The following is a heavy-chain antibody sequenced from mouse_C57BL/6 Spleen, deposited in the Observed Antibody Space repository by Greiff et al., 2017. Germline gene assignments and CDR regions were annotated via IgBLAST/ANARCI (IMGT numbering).Heavy chain of an antibody. CDR1: GFNIKDYY. Sequence: VQLQQSGAELVRPGASVKLSCTASGFNIKDYYMHWVKQRPEQGLEWIGWIDPENGDTEYASKFQGKATITADTSSNTAYLQLSSLTSEDTAVDYCTTITTGFDYWGQGTTLTVSS. D-gene: IGHD1-1*01. CDR3: TTITTGFDY. V-gene: IGHV14-4*01. J-gene: IGHJ2*01. CDR2: IDPENGDT.